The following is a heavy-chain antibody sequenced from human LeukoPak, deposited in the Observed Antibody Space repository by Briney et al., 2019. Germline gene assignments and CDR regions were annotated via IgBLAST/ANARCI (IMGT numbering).Heavy chain of an antibody. CDR1: GFTFSSYA. CDR3: ARDRWRMDAFYI. Sequence: GGSLRLSCAASGFTFSSYAMSWVRQAPGKGLEWVSAIRGSGGGTYYADSVKGRFTISRDNSKNTLYLQMNSLRAEDTAVYYCARDRWRMDAFYIWGQGTMVTVSS. J-gene: IGHJ3*02. CDR2: IRGSGGGT. V-gene: IGHV3-23*01. D-gene: IGHD3-3*01.